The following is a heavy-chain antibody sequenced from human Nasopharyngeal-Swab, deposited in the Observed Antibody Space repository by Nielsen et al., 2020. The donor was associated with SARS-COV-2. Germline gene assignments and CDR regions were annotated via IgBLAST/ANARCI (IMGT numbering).Heavy chain of an antibody. D-gene: IGHD3-16*01. J-gene: IGHJ5*02. CDR2: IDPGDSYT. V-gene: IGHV5-10-1*01. CDR1: GYKFTKFW. CDR3: ARQGERET. Sequence: GESLKISCKGSGYKFTKFWISWVRQMPGKGLEWMGRIDPGDSYTRYSPSVQGHVTISADTSISTAYLQWSSLKASDTAMYYCARQGERETWDQGTLVTVSS.